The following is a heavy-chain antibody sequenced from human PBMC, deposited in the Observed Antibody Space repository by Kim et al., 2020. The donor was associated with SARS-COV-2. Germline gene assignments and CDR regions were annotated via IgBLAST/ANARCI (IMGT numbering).Heavy chain of an antibody. J-gene: IGHJ4*02. Sequence: SETLSLTCTVSGGSISSYYWSWIRQPPGKGLEWIGYIYYSGSTNYNPSLKSRVTISVDTSKNQFSLKLSSVTAADTAVYYCARSRWSGYYYRGFDYWGQGTLVTVSS. CDR2: IYYSGST. V-gene: IGHV4-59*01. CDR1: GGSISSYY. CDR3: ARSRWSGYYYRGFDY. D-gene: IGHD3-22*01.